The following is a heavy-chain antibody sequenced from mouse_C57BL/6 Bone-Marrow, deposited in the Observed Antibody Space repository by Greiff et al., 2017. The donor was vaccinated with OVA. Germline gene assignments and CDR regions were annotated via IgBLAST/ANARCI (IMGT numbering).Heavy chain of an antibody. V-gene: IGHV1-26*01. J-gene: IGHJ2*01. D-gene: IGHD2-2*01. CDR1: GYTFTDYY. CDR3: ARPGYYFDC. Sequence: EVQLQQSGPELVKPGASVKISCKASGYTFTDYYMNWVKQSHGKSLEWIGDINPNNGGTSYNQKFKGKATLTVDKSSSTAYMELRSLTSEDSAVYYCARPGYYFDCWGQGTTLTVSS. CDR2: INPNNGGT.